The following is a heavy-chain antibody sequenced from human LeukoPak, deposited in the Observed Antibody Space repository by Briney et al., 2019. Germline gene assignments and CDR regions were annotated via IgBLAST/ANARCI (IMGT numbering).Heavy chain of an antibody. CDR3: ARDLGFWSGPDY. J-gene: IGHJ4*02. D-gene: IGHD3-3*01. CDR2: IYSSGST. CDR1: GGSISSYY. Sequence: SETLSLTRTVSGGSISSYYWSWIRQPAGKGLQWIGRIYSSGSTNHNPSLKSRVTMSVDTSKNQFSLRLSSVTAADTAVYYCARDLGFWSGPDYWGQGTLVTVSS. V-gene: IGHV4-4*07.